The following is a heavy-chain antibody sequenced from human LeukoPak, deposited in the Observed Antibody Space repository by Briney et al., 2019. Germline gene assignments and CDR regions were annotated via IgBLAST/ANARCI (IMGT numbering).Heavy chain of an antibody. D-gene: IGHD6-19*01. CDR3: AEDTGTAAVAGTHFDY. Sequence: GGSLRLSCAASGFTFSSYAMNWVRQAPGKGLEWVSAISGSGGNTYYADSVKGRFTISRDNSKNTLYLQMSSLRAEDTAVYYCAEDTGTAAVAGTHFDYWGQGTLVTVSS. CDR2: ISGSGGNT. V-gene: IGHV3-23*01. J-gene: IGHJ4*02. CDR1: GFTFSSYA.